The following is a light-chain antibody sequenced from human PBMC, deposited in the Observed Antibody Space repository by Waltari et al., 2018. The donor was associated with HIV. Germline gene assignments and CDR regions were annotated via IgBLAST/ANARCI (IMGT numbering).Light chain of an antibody. V-gene: IGKV4-1*01. Sequence: VMTQSPDSLAVSLGERATINCKSSQSVLYSSNNKNYLALYQQKPGQPPKLLVYWASTRESGVPGRFSGSGSGTDFTLTISSLQAEDVAVYYCQQYYSSPLTFGGGTKVEIK. CDR3: QQYYSSPLT. J-gene: IGKJ4*01. CDR2: WAS. CDR1: QSVLYSSNNKNY.